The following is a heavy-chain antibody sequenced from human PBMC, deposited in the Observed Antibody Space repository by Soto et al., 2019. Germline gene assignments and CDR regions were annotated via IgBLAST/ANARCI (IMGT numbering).Heavy chain of an antibody. V-gene: IGHV4-31*03. CDR2: IYYSGNT. J-gene: IGHJ4*02. CDR3: AREPLD. CDR1: GGSISSNDFY. Sequence: SETLSLTCIVSGGSISSNDFYWSWIRQHPGKGLEWIGYIYYSGNTYYNPSLKSRVTISVDTSKNQFSLKLSSVTAADTAVYHCAREPLDWGQGTLVTVSS.